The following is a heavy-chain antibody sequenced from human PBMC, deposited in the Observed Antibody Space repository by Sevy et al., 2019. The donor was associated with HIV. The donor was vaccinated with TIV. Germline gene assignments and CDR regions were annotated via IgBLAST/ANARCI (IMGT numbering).Heavy chain of an antibody. CDR1: GYTFTSYG. D-gene: IGHD6-6*01. CDR2: ISAYNGNT. Sequence: ASVKVSYKASGYTFTSYGISWVRQAPGQGLEWMGWISAYNGNTNYAQKLQGRVTMTTDTSTSTAYMELRSLRSDDTAVYYCARVGRGIAARSYYYYYGMDVWGQGTTVTVSS. J-gene: IGHJ6*02. V-gene: IGHV1-18*01. CDR3: ARVGRGIAARSYYYYYGMDV.